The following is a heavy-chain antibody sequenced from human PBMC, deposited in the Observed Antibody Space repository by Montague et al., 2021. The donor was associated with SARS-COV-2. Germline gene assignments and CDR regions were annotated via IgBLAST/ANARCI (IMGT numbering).Heavy chain of an antibody. CDR3: TSGREGNYNVMDA. Sequence: CAISGDSVSSNSATWNWVRQSPSRGLEWLGRTYYRSKWYNDYAVSVRGRVTINPDTSKNQFSLQLNSVTPEDTAIYYCTSGREGNYNVMDAWGQGTTVTASS. J-gene: IGHJ6*02. V-gene: IGHV6-1*01. D-gene: IGHD1-1*01. CDR1: GDSVSSNSAT. CDR2: TYYRSKWYN.